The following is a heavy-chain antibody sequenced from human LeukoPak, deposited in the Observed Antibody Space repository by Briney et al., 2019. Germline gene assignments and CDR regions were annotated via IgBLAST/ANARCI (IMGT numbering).Heavy chain of an antibody. D-gene: IGHD4-17*01. CDR3: TSYRLLGDNGDATHY. J-gene: IGHJ4*02. CDR2: IIPNTGGT. V-gene: IGHV1-2*04. Sequence: ASVKVSCKASGYTITNYYLHGVRQAPGQGLEWMGWIIPNTGGTNYAQKFQDWVTMSSDTSISTAYMELSSLRSDDTAVYYCTSYRLLGDNGDATHYWGQGTLVTVSS. CDR1: GYTITNYY.